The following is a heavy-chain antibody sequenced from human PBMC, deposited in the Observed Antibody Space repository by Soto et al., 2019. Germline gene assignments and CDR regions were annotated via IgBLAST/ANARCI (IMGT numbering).Heavy chain of an antibody. D-gene: IGHD3-3*01. CDR3: ARHGQDYDFWSGYPRYNWNQGNNYYYYDLDV. CDR1: GYSFTSYW. J-gene: IGHJ6*03. Sequence: GVPLKLSRKGSGYSFTSYWIGWVRKMHGKGLEWMGIIYPGDSDTRYSPSFQGQVTISADKSIRTAYLQWSSLKASDTAMYYCARHGQDYDFWSGYPRYNWNQGNNYYYYDLDVWGKGTTVTVSS. CDR2: IYPGDSDT. V-gene: IGHV5-51*01.